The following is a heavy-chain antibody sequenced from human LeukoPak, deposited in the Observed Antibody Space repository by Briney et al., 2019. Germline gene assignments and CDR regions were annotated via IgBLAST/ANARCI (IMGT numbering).Heavy chain of an antibody. CDR2: IYSGGST. Sequence: GGSLRLSCAASGFTVSSNYMSWVRQAPGKGLEWVAVIYSGGSTYYADSVKGRFTISRDNSKNTLYLQMNSLRAEDTAVYHCARLDSGGWYSDYWGQGTLVTVSS. J-gene: IGHJ4*02. D-gene: IGHD6-19*01. V-gene: IGHV3-53*01. CDR1: GFTVSSNY. CDR3: ARLDSGGWYSDY.